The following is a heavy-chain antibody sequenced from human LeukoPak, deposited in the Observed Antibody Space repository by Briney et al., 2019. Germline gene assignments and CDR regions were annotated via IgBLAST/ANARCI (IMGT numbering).Heavy chain of an antibody. CDR2: IIPILGIA. D-gene: IGHD3-9*01. Sequence: SVKVSCKASGGTFSSYAISWVRQAPGQGLEWMGRIIPILGIANYAQKFQGRVTITADKSTSTAYMELSSLRSEDTAVYYCARDVDILTGYYAFDYWGQGTLVTVSS. CDR1: GGTFSSYA. CDR3: ARDVDILTGYYAFDY. J-gene: IGHJ4*02. V-gene: IGHV1-69*04.